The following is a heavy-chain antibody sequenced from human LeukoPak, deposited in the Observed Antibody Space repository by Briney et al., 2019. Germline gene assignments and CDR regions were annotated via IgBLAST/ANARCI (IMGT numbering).Heavy chain of an antibody. CDR1: GFTVSSNY. D-gene: IGHD3-22*01. V-gene: IGHV3-53*04. Sequence: GGSLRLSCAASGFTVSSNYMSWVRQAPGKGLEWVSVIYSGGSTYYADSVKGRFTIPRHNSKNTLYLQMNSLRAEDTAVYYRARGAYYYDSSGYPAFDIWGQGTMVTVSS. CDR2: IYSGGST. CDR3: ARGAYYYDSSGYPAFDI. J-gene: IGHJ3*02.